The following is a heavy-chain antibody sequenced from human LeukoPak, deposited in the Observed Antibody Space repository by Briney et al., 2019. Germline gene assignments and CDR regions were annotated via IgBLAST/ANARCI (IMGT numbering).Heavy chain of an antibody. CDR3: ARDGAYYDSSGYYYGVFGY. CDR2: IYHSGST. Sequence: SETLSLTCTVSGYSISSGYYWGWIRPPPGKGLEWIGSIYHSGSTYYNPSLKSRVTISVDTSKNQFSLKLSSVTAADTAVYYCARDGAYYDSSGYYYGVFGYWGQGTLVTVSS. D-gene: IGHD3-22*01. J-gene: IGHJ4*02. CDR1: GYSISSGYY. V-gene: IGHV4-38-2*02.